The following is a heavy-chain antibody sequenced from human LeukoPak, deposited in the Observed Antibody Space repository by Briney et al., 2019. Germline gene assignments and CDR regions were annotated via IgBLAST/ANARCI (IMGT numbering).Heavy chain of an antibody. CDR3: ANPTVGATTYYFDY. J-gene: IGHJ4*02. Sequence: PGRSLRLSCAASGFTFSSYGMHWVRQAPGKGLEWVAVISYDGSNKYYADSVKGRFTISRDNSKNTLFLQMNSLRAEDTAVYYCANPTVGATTYYFDYWGQGTLVTVSS. V-gene: IGHV3-30*18. CDR1: GFTFSSYG. D-gene: IGHD1-26*01. CDR2: ISYDGSNK.